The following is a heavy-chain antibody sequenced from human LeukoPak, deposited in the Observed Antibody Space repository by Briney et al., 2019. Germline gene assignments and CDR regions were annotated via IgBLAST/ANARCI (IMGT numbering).Heavy chain of an antibody. CDR1: GLTVRTSS. Sequence: GGSLRLTCAPSGLTVRTSSMSWVRQAPGKGLEWVAVICSSGSTYYEDSVNGRCTISRDTSKSSMYLQMDHLRAEDTAVYYCASAREYCINSNCYEYFQDWGQGTLVTVSS. CDR2: ICSSGST. D-gene: IGHD2-2*01. V-gene: IGHV3-53*01. CDR3: ASAREYCINSNCYEYFQD. J-gene: IGHJ1*01.